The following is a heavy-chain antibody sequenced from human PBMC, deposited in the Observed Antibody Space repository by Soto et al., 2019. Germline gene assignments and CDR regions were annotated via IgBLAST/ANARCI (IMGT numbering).Heavy chain of an antibody. CDR3: ARPDEGGYSSNHHYYYALDV. J-gene: IGHJ6*02. D-gene: IGHD3-22*01. Sequence: SVKVSCKASVGTLRSYSISWVRQAPGQGLEWMGGIIPIFDITNYAQKFQGRVTITADESTSTAYMELSSLGSDDTAVYYCARPDEGGYSSNHHYYYALDVWGQGTTVTVSS. V-gene: IGHV1-69*13. CDR1: VGTLRSYS. CDR2: IIPIFDIT.